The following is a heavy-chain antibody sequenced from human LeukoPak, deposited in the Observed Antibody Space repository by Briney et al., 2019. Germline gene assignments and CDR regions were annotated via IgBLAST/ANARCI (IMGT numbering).Heavy chain of an antibody. V-gene: IGHV3-11*01. CDR3: ARSVRGTIFDY. CDR1: GFTLSDYF. Sequence: GGSLRLSCAASGFTLSDYFMSWIRQAPGKGLEWVSYISSSGSAIYYADSVKGRFTISRDNAKNPLYLQMNSLRAEDTAVYYCARSVRGTIFDYWGQGTLVTVSS. CDR2: ISSSGSAI. J-gene: IGHJ4*02. D-gene: IGHD3-10*02.